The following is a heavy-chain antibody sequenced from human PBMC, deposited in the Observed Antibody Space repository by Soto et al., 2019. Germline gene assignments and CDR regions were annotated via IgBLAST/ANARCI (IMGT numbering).Heavy chain of an antibody. Sequence: EVQLVESGGGLVQPGGSLRLSCAASGFTFSSYWMHWVRQAPGKGLVWVSRINSDGSSTSYADSVKGRFTISRDNAKNTLYLQMNSLRAEDTAVYYCARAPSYYYYYYGMDVWGQGTTVTVSS. CDR1: GFTFSSYW. CDR3: ARAPSYYYYYYGMDV. CDR2: INSDGSST. J-gene: IGHJ6*02. D-gene: IGHD1-26*01. V-gene: IGHV3-74*01.